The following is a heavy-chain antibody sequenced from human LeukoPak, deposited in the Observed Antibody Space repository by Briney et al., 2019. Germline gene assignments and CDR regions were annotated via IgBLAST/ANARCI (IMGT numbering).Heavy chain of an antibody. J-gene: IGHJ6*03. CDR1: GFTFSNAW. V-gene: IGHV3-15*01. CDR2: IKSKTDGGTT. D-gene: IGHD5-24*01. CDR3: TTDLKDGVFNTSNYYYYYMDV. Sequence: GSLRLSCAASGFTFSNAWMSWVRQAPGKGLEWVGRIKSKTDGGTTDYAAPVKGRFTISRDDSKNTLYLQMNSLKTEDTAVYYCTTDLKDGVFNTSNYYYYYMDVWGKGTTVTVSS.